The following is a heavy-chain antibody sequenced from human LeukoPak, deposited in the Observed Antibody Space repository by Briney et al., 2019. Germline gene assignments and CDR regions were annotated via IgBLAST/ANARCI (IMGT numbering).Heavy chain of an antibody. Sequence: PSETLSLTCTVSGGSVSSYYWSWIRQPPGKGLEWIGYIYYSGSTNYNPSLKSRVTISVDTSKNQFSLKLSSVTAADTAVYYCARTVCSSTSCWFDYWGQGTLVTVSS. V-gene: IGHV4-59*02. CDR2: IYYSGST. CDR1: GGSVSSYY. D-gene: IGHD2-2*01. CDR3: ARTVCSSTSCWFDY. J-gene: IGHJ4*02.